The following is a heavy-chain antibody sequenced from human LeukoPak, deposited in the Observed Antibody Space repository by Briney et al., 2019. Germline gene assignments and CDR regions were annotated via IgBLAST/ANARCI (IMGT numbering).Heavy chain of an antibody. V-gene: IGHV3-30*18. Sequence: PGGSLRLSCAASGFTFSSYGMHWVRQAPGKGLEWVAVISYDGSNKYYADSVKGRFTISRDNSKNTLYLQMNGLRAEDTAVYYCAKDLYPMVRGVIINPTLGYWGQGTLVTVSS. D-gene: IGHD3-10*01. J-gene: IGHJ4*02. CDR2: ISYDGSNK. CDR1: GFTFSSYG. CDR3: AKDLYPMVRGVIINPTLGY.